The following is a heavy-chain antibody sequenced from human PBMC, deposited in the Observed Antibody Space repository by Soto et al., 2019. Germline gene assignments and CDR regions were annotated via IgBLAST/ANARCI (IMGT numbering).Heavy chain of an antibody. Sequence: GASVQVPCKAPGYSSTNYDMHSARQAPVHVLERMGILNPSGGSTRYAQKFQGRVTMSRDTCTSTVYMELSSLRSEETAVYYCARVKTLFGVVIFRGMAVWGRGTTVTVSS. CDR3: ARVKTLFGVVIFRGMAV. J-gene: IGHJ6*02. V-gene: IGHV1-46*01. CDR2: LNPSGGST. D-gene: IGHD3-3*01. CDR1: GYSSTNYD.